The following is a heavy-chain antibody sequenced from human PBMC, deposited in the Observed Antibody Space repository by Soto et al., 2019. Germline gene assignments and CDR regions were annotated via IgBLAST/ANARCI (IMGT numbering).Heavy chain of an antibody. CDR2: ISSSSSTI. CDR3: ARVKSNWNSHWDYYYYGMDV. J-gene: IGHJ6*02. V-gene: IGHV3-48*02. D-gene: IGHD1-7*01. CDR1: GFTFSSYS. Sequence: GGSLRLSCAASGFTFSSYSMNWVRQAPGKGLEWVSYISSSSSTIYYADSVKGRFTISRDNAKNSLYLQMNSLRDEDTAVYYCARVKSNWNSHWDYYYYGMDVWGQGTTVTVSS.